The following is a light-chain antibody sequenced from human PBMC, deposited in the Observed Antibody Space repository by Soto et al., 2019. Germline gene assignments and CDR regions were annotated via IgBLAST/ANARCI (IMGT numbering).Light chain of an antibody. Sequence: DLQMTQSPSSLSASVGDRVTITCRASQRISSYLNWYQQKPGKAPKLLIYAASSLQSGIPSRFSGSGSGTDCTLTISSLQPEDFATYYCQQSYSTPPTFGGGTRVEIK. CDR3: QQSYSTPPT. CDR1: QRISSY. CDR2: AAS. J-gene: IGKJ4*01. V-gene: IGKV1-39*01.